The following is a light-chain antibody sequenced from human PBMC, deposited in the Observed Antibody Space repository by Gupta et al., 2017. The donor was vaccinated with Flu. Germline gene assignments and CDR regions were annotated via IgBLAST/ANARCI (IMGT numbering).Light chain of an antibody. CDR2: DAS. CDR1: QSVSSY. J-gene: IGKJ4*01. V-gene: IGKV3-11*01. Sequence: EIVLTQSPATLSLSPGERATLSCRASQSVSSYLAWYQQKPGQAPRLLIYDASNRATGIPARFSGRGSGTDFTLTITSLEPEDSAAYYCQQRSNWPLTFGGGTKVEIK. CDR3: QQRSNWPLT.